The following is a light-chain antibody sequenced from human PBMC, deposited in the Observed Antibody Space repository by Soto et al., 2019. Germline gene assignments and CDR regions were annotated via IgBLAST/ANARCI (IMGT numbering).Light chain of an antibody. J-gene: IGKJ4*01. V-gene: IGKV3-20*01. Sequence: EIVLTQSPGTLSLSPGDRATLSCRASQSVTSNYLAWYQQKPGQAPRLLLYGASRRAIGIPDRFSGSGSGTDLTLTISRLEPEEFAVYYCQQYDTSPPLTFGAWTKVEIK. CDR3: QQYDTSPPLT. CDR1: QSVTSNY. CDR2: GAS.